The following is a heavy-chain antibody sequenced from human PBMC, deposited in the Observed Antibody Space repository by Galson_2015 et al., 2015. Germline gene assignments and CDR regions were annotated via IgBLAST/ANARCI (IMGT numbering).Heavy chain of an antibody. V-gene: IGHV3-49*04. D-gene: IGHD3-3*01. CDR2: IRSKAYGGTT. J-gene: IGHJ4*02. CDR1: GFTFGDYA. Sequence: SLRLSCAASGFTFGDYATSWVRQAPGKGLEWVGFIRSKAYGGTTEYAASVKGRFTISRDDSKSIAYLQMNSLKTEDTAVYYCTSGRGDDFWSGYYPPLVYWGQGTLVTVSS. CDR3: TSGRGDDFWSGYYPPLVY.